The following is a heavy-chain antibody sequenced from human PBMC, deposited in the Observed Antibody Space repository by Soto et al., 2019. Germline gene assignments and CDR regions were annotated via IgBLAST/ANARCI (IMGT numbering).Heavy chain of an antibody. CDR1: GFTFSSYA. J-gene: IGHJ6*02. CDR3: AKDRGNWNYENYYYYGMDV. CDR2: ISGSGGST. D-gene: IGHD1-7*01. Sequence: LRLSCAASGFTFSSYAMSWVRQAPGKGLEWVSAISGSGGSTYYAGSVKGRFTISRDNSKNTLYLQMNSLRAEDTAVYYCAKDRGNWNYENYYYYGMDVWGQGTTVTVSS. V-gene: IGHV3-23*01.